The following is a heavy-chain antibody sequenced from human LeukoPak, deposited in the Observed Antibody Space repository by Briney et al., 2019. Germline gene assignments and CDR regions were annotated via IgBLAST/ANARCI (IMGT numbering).Heavy chain of an antibody. D-gene: IGHD3-22*01. J-gene: IGHJ4*02. Sequence: GGSLRLSCAASGFIFSNYWMHWVRQAPGKGLVWVSRINSDGSSTSYADSVKGRFTISRDNAKNTLYRQMNSLRAEDTAVYYCARFNGYYDSFDYWGQGTLVTVSS. V-gene: IGHV3-74*01. CDR1: GFIFSNYW. CDR3: ARFNGYYDSFDY. CDR2: INSDGSST.